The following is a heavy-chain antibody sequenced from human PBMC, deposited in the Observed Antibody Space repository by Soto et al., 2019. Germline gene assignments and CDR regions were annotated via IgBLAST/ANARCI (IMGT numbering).Heavy chain of an antibody. CDR3: ARDRDDFWSGYRPPVYFDY. V-gene: IGHV4-4*07. J-gene: IGHJ4*01. CDR2: IYTSGST. D-gene: IGHD3-3*01. Sequence: PSETLSLTCPVSGGSISSYYWSWIRQPAGKGLEWIGRIYTSGSTNYNPSLKSRVTMSVDTSKNQFSLKLSSVTAADTAVYYCARDRDDFWSGYRPPVYFDYWGHGTLVTVSS. CDR1: GGSISSYY.